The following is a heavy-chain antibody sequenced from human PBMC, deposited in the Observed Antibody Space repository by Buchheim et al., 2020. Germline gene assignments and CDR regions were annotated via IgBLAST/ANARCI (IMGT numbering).Heavy chain of an antibody. D-gene: IGHD1-26*01. CDR2: VSGSGDRT. CDR3: AKSASGSYSRPLDY. V-gene: IGHV3-23*01. CDR1: GFTFSNSA. J-gene: IGHJ4*02. Sequence: EVQLLESGGGLVQPGGSLRLSCAASGFTFSNSAMSWVRQAPGKGLEWVSAVSGSGDRTYYADSVKGRFTIPRDNSKHKLYLQMNSLRAEDTAVYYCAKSASGSYSRPLDYWGQGTL.